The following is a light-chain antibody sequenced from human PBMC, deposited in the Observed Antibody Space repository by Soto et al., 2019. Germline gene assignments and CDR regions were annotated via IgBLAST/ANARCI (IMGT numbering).Light chain of an antibody. CDR2: GAS. CDR1: QSVSSSY. V-gene: IGKV3-20*01. Sequence: EIVLTHSPGTLSLSPCERATLSCRASQSVSSSYLAWYQQKPGQAPRLLIYGASSRATGIPDRFSGSGSGTDFTLTISRLEPEDFAVYYCQHLFTFGPGTKVDIK. CDR3: QHLFT. J-gene: IGKJ3*01.